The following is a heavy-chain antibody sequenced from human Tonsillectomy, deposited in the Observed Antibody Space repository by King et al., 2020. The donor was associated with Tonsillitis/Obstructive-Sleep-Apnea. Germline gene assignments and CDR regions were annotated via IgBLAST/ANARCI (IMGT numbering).Heavy chain of an antibody. D-gene: IGHD3-16*01. CDR2: ISCMA. CDR3: ARGGASRFDY. Sequence: VQLVESGGGLVKPGGSLRLSCAASGFTFGDYYMSWIRQAPGKGLEWVSYISCMASYADSVKGRFTISRDNAKNALYLQMNSLRAEDTAVYYCARGGASRFDYWGQGTLVTVSS. V-gene: IGHV3-11*05. J-gene: IGHJ4*02. CDR1: GFTFGDYY.